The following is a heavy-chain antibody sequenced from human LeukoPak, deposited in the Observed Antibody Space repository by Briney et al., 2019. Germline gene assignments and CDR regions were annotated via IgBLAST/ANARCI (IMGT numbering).Heavy chain of an antibody. CDR2: ISSSSSYI. D-gene: IGHD1-26*01. CDR3: ASGATGLDAFDI. CDR1: GFTFSSYS. Sequence: GGSLRLSCAASGFTFSSYSMNWVRQAPGKGLEWVSSISSSSSYIYYADSVKGRFTISRDNAKNSLYLQMNSLRAEDTAVYYCASGATGLDAFDIWGQGTMVTVSS. V-gene: IGHV3-21*01. J-gene: IGHJ3*02.